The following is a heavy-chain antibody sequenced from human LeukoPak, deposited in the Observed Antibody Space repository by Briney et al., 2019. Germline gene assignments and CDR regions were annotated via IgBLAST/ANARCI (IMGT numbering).Heavy chain of an antibody. V-gene: IGHV3-9*01. CDR3: LAGGVGY. D-gene: IGHD3-10*01. Sequence: PAGGSLRLSCAASGFTFDDYAMHWVRQAPGKGLEWVSGISWNGGSIGYADSVKGRFTISRDNAKNSLYLQMNSLRAEDTALYYCLAGGVGYWGQGTLVTVSS. CDR1: GFTFDDYA. CDR2: ISWNGGSI. J-gene: IGHJ4*02.